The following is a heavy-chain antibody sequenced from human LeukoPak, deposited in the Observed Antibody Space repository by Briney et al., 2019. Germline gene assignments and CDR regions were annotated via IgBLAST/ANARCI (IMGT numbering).Heavy chain of an antibody. CDR1: GYTFTGYY. V-gene: IGHV1-69*13. Sequence: SVKVSCKAFGYTFTGYYMHWVRQAPGQGLEWMGGIIPIFGTANYAQKFQGRVTITADESTSTAYMELSSLRSEDTAVYYCARADSSGYAYFDYWGQGTLVTVSS. D-gene: IGHD3-22*01. CDR3: ARADSSGYAYFDY. CDR2: IIPIFGTA. J-gene: IGHJ4*02.